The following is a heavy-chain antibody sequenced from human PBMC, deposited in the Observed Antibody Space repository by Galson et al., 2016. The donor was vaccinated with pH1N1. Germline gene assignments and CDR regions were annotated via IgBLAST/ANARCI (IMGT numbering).Heavy chain of an antibody. CDR2: IDWDDDK. CDR3: ERMGYGDYGYDFDI. V-gene: IGHV2-70*01. CDR1: GFSLRTSGMC. D-gene: IGHD4-17*01. Sequence: PALVTPTQTLTLTCTFSGFSLRTSGMCVSWIRQPPGKALEWLALIDWDDDKYYSTSLKTRLTISKDTSKNQVVLTMTNMDPVDTATYYCERMGYGDYGYDFDIWGQGTMVTVSS. J-gene: IGHJ3*02.